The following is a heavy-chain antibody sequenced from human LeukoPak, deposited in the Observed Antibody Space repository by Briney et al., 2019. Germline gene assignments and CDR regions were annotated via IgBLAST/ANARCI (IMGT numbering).Heavy chain of an antibody. Sequence: ASVKVSCKASGYTFTSYDINWVRQATGQGLEWMGWMNPNSGNTGYAQKFQGRVTMTRNTSISTAYMELSSLRSEDTAVYYCARLSNTDKLLTIMGGYYFDYWGQGTLVTVSS. D-gene: IGHD5-24*01. V-gene: IGHV1-8*01. CDR2: MNPNSGNT. J-gene: IGHJ4*02. CDR1: GYTFTSYD. CDR3: ARLSNTDKLLTIMGGYYFDY.